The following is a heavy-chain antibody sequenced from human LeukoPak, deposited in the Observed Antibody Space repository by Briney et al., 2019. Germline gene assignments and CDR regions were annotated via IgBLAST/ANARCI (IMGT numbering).Heavy chain of an antibody. J-gene: IGHJ4*02. CDR2: IWYDGSNK. CDR3: AKDPGSPKLTGDNETS. D-gene: IGHD3-10*01. Sequence: GGSLRLSCAASGFTFSSYGMHWVRQAPGKGLEWVAVIWYDGSNKYYADSVKGRFTISRDNSKNTLYLQMNSLRAEDTAVYYCAKDPGSPKLTGDNETSWGQGTLVTVSS. V-gene: IGHV3-30*02. CDR1: GFTFSSYG.